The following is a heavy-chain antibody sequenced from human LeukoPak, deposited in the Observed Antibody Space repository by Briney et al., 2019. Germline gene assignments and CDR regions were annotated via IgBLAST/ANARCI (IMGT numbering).Heavy chain of an antibody. D-gene: IGHD1-26*01. CDR3: ASGTYYFDY. V-gene: IGHV4-59*08. Sequence: ADTLPLTCTVSGGSIRSYYWSWMRQPPGKGLEWIGYIYYRWSTQYSPSLKSRATISVDKSKNQFSLKLSSVTAADTAVYYCASGTYYFDYWGQGTLVTVSS. CDR2: IYYRWST. CDR1: GGSIRSYY. J-gene: IGHJ4*02.